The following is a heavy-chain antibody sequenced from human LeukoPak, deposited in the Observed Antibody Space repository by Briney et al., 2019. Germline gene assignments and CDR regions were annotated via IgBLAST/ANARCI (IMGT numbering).Heavy chain of an antibody. CDR1: GFTFSDVW. D-gene: IGHD4-11*01. CDR3: ARDSYRSLDY. CDR2: INQDGRGI. J-gene: IGHJ4*02. V-gene: IGHV3-7*01. Sequence: GGPLRLSCAASGFTFSDVWMSWVRQAPGKGLEWVANINQDGRGIYYVDSVKGRFSISRDNTNNLLYLQMNSLRAEDTAMYFCARDSYRSLDYWGQGTLVTVSS.